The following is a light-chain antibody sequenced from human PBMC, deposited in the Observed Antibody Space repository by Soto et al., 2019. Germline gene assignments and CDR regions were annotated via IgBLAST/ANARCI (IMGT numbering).Light chain of an antibody. Sequence: QSVLTQPASVSWSPGQSITISCTGTSSDVGGYNSVSWYQLHPGKAPKLMIYDVSNRPSGVSNRFSGSKSGNTASLTISGLQAEDEADYYCNSYTSGYYVFGTGTKVTVL. CDR2: DVS. CDR3: NSYTSGYYV. CDR1: SSDVGGYNS. J-gene: IGLJ1*01. V-gene: IGLV2-14*03.